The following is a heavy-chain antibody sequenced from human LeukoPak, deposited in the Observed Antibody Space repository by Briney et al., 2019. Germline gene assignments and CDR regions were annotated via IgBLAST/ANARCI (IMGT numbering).Heavy chain of an antibody. V-gene: IGHV1-69*05. CDR2: IIPIFGTA. CDR3: ARVAVVVPAATALDYYYYMDV. Sequence: SVKVSCKASGGTFSSYAISWVRQAPGQGLERMGGIIPIFGTANYAQKFQGRVTITTDESTSTAYMELSSLRSEDTAVYYCARVAVVVPAATALDYYYYMDVWGKGTTVTVSS. J-gene: IGHJ6*03. D-gene: IGHD2-2*01. CDR1: GGTFSSYA.